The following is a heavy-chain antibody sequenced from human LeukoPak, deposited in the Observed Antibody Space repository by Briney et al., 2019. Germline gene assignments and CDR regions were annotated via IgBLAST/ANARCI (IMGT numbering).Heavy chain of an antibody. V-gene: IGHV3-33*06. J-gene: IGHJ4*02. CDR3: ANGDYYDSSGYYPFDY. CDR1: GFTFSTYG. D-gene: IGHD3-22*01. Sequence: GGSLRLSCAASGFTFSTYGMHWVRQAPGKGLGWVEVMWYDGSNKYYADSVKGRFAISRDNSKNTLYLQMNSLRAEDTAVYYCANGDYYDSSGYYPFDYWGQGTLVTVSS. CDR2: MWYDGSNK.